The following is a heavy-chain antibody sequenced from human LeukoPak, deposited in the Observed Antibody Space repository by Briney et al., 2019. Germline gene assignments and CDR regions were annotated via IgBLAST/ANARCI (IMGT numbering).Heavy chain of an antibody. D-gene: IGHD2-2*01. CDR2: LSPGDSDT. V-gene: IGHV5-51*01. Sequence: GESLHISCKGCGYSFTSYWIGWVRHMPGKGVEWTGILSPGDSDTRYSPSFPGQVTISADKSISSACLQWSSLKASDTAMYYCAIFPGDIVVVPDAPIRPYFGMDVCGQGTTVTVSS. J-gene: IGHJ6*02. CDR3: AIFPGDIVVVPDAPIRPYFGMDV. CDR1: GYSFTSYW.